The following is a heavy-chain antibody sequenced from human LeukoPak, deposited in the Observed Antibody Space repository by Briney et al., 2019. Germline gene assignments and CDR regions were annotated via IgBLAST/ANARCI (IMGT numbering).Heavy chain of an antibody. Sequence: PSETLSLTCAVSGASVSRNWWSWVRQPPGKGLEWIGEIHHSGGTNYNPSLKSRVTMSLDNSNNHFSLKLSSVTAADTALYYCARELRYDNSDSGAFWGQGTVVTVSS. CDR3: ARELRYDNSDSGAF. D-gene: IGHD3-22*01. V-gene: IGHV4-4*02. CDR1: GASVSRNW. CDR2: IHHSGGT. J-gene: IGHJ3*01.